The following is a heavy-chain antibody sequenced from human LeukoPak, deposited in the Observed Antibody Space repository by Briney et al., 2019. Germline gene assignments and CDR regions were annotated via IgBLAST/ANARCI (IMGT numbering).Heavy chain of an antibody. J-gene: IGHJ6*03. Sequence: PSETLSLTCTVSSGSISSYYWSWIRQPPGKGLEWIGYIYYSGSTNYNPSLKSRVTISVDTSKNQFSLKLSSVTAADTAVYYCARMVRGVIITYYYYMDAWGKGTTVTISS. CDR2: IYYSGST. CDR3: ARMVRGVIITYYYYMDA. CDR1: SGSISSYY. D-gene: IGHD3-10*01. V-gene: IGHV4-59*01.